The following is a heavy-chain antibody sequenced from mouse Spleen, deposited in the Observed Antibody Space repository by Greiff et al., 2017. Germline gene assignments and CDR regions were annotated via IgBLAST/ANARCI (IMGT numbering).Heavy chain of an antibody. J-gene: IGHJ2*01. CDR3: AKGREVLDY. V-gene: IGHV1-4*01. Sequence: VQLQQPGSELVRPGASVKLSCKASGYTFTSYWMHWVKQRPGQGLEWIGYINPSSGYTKYNQKFKDKATLTADKSSSTAYMQLSSLTSEDSAVYYCAKGREVLDYWGQGTTLTVSS. CDR2: INPSSGYT. CDR1: GYTFTSYW.